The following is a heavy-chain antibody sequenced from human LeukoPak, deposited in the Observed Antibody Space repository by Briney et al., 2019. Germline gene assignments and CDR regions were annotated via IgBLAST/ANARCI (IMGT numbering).Heavy chain of an antibody. Sequence: PSETLSLTCTVSGGSISSYYWGWIRQPPGKGLEWIGSIYYRGSTYYNPSLESRVTISVDTSKNQFSLKLSSVTAADTAVYYCASRAGTMVRGVIIAGWFDPWGQGTLVTVSS. CDR1: GGSISSYY. CDR2: IYYRGST. V-gene: IGHV4-39*01. D-gene: IGHD3-10*01. CDR3: ASRAGTMVRGVIIAGWFDP. J-gene: IGHJ5*02.